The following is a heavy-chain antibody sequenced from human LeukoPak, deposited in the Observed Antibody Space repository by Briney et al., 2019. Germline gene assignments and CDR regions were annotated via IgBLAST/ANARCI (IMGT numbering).Heavy chain of an antibody. J-gene: IGHJ5*02. CDR1: EFSVSTYG. D-gene: IGHD2-2*01. CDR3: AKGRYSSSWAPFDP. Sequence: GGSLRLSCSASEFSVSTYGMNWVRQAPGRGLEWVSSITIGNKIYYGDSVKGRFTISRDNSKNTLSLEMNNLRVEDTAIYYCAKGRYSSSWAPFDPWGQGTLVTVSS. CDR2: ITIGNKI. V-gene: IGHV3-23*05.